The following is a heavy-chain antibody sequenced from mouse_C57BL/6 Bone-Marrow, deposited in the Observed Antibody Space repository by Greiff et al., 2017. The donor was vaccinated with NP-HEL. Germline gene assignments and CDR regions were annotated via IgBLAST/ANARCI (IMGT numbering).Heavy chain of an antibody. D-gene: IGHD2-4*01. J-gene: IGHJ2*01. CDR3: ARWGLRPGEYYFDY. V-gene: IGHV1-81*01. Sequence: LQESGAELARPGASVKLSCKASGYTFTSYGISWVKQRTGQGLEWIGEIYPRSGNTYYNEKFKGKATLTADKSSSTAYMELRSLTSEDSAVYFCARWGLRPGEYYFDYWGPGTTLTVSS. CDR2: IYPRSGNT. CDR1: GYTFTSYG.